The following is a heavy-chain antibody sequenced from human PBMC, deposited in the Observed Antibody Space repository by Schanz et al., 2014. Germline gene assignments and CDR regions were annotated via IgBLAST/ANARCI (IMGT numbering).Heavy chain of an antibody. Sequence: VQLVESGGDLVQPGGSLRLSCAASGFTVDSNYMEWVRQAPGKGLEWVANIRQDVRAKYYVDSVKGRFTISRDNIASSLFLQMNSLRAEDSAVYYCARGLIVGDGQHFYFSYGLDVWGQGTTVTVSS. CDR3: ARGLIVGDGQHFYFSYGLDV. CDR2: IRQDVRAK. V-gene: IGHV3-7*01. CDR1: GFTVDSNY. J-gene: IGHJ6*02. D-gene: IGHD1-26*01.